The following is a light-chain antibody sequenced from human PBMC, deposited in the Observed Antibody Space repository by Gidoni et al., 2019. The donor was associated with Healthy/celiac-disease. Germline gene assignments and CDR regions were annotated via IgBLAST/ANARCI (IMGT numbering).Light chain of an antibody. J-gene: IGLJ3*02. CDR2: QDS. V-gene: IGLV3-1*01. CDR1: QLGDKY. CDR3: QAWDSSPFWV. Sequence: SYELTQPPSVSVSPGQTASITCSGDQLGDKYACWYQQKPGQSPVLVIYQDSKRPSGIPERFSGSNSGNTATLTISGTQAMDEADYYCQAWDSSPFWVFGGGTKLTVL.